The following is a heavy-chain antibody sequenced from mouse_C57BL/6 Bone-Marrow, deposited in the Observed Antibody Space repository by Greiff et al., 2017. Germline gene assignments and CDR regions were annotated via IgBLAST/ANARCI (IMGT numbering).Heavy chain of an antibody. V-gene: IGHV14-4*01. D-gene: IGHD4-1*01. CDR3: TTANWEYYYAMDY. CDR2: IDPENGDT. CDR1: GFNIKDDY. Sequence: SGAELVRPGASVKLSCTASGFNIKDDYMHWVKQRPEQGLEWIGWIDPENGDTEYASKFQGKATITADTSSNTAYLQLSSLTSEDTAVYYCTTANWEYYYAMDYWGQGTSVTVSS. J-gene: IGHJ4*01.